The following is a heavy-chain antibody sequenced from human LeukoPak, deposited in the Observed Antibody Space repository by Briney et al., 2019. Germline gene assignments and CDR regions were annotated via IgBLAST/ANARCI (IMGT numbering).Heavy chain of an antibody. Sequence: PGGSLRLSCAASGFTFSSYSMNWVRQAPGKGLEWVSSISSDSSYIHYADAVHGRFTVSRDNAKYSLYLQMNSLRAEDTAVYYCVRGSYGAYDYWGQGSLVTVSS. CDR2: ISSDSSYI. J-gene: IGHJ4*02. D-gene: IGHD4-17*01. CDR1: GFTFSSYS. CDR3: VRGSYGAYDY. V-gene: IGHV3-21*01.